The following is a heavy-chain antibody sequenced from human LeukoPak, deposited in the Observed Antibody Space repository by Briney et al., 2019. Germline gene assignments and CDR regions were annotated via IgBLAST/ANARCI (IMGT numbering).Heavy chain of an antibody. CDR1: GYSFTSYD. CDR3: ARGRGYDRTGYVYYFDF. J-gene: IGHJ4*02. Sequence: ASVKVSCKASGYSFTSYDINWVRQAPGQGFEWVGWMNPNSGNTGHAQEFQGRVTMTRDTSMSTAYMELSSLRYEDTAVYYCARGRGYDRTGYVYYFDFWGQGTLVTVSS. V-gene: IGHV1-8*01. CDR2: MNPNSGNT. D-gene: IGHD3-22*01.